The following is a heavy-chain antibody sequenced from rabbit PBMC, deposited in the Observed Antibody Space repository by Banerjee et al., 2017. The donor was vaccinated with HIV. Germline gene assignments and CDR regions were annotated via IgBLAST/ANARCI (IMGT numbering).Heavy chain of an antibody. CDR1: GFSFSSSYY. J-gene: IGHJ4*01. D-gene: IGHD7-1*01. CDR3: ARRGAGDAGYGPAFNL. CDR2: IYAGSSGGT. V-gene: IGHV1S40*01. Sequence: QSLEESGGDLVKPGASLTLTCTASGFSFSSSYYMCWVRQAPGKGLEWIACIYAGSSGGTYYASWAKGRFTISRSTSLNTVTLQMTSLTAADTATYLSARRGAGDAGYGPAFNLWGPGTLVTVS.